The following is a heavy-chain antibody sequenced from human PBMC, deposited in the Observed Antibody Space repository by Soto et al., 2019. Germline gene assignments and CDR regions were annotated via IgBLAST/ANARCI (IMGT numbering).Heavy chain of an antibody. CDR2: ISGSGGST. CDR1: GFTFSSYA. Sequence: GGSLRLSCAASGFTFSSYAMSWVRQAPGKGLEWVSAISGSGGSTYYADSVKGRFTISRDNSKNTLYLQMNSLRAEDTAVYYCAKSILVVPAAKNEYFQHWGQGTLVTVSS. D-gene: IGHD2-2*01. J-gene: IGHJ1*01. CDR3: AKSILVVPAAKNEYFQH. V-gene: IGHV3-23*01.